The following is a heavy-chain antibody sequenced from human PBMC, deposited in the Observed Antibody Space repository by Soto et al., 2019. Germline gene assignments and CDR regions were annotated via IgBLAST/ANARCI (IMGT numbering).Heavy chain of an antibody. CDR2: IIPIFGTA. CDR1: GGTFSSYA. V-gene: IGHV1-69*13. Sequence: ASVKVSCKASGGTFSSYAISWVRQAPGQGLEWMGGIIPIFGTANYAQKFQVRVTITADESTSTAYMELSSLRSEDTAVYYCAVIAGRNGEGMDVWGQGTTVTVSS. J-gene: IGHJ6*02. CDR3: AVIAGRNGEGMDV. D-gene: IGHD3-10*01.